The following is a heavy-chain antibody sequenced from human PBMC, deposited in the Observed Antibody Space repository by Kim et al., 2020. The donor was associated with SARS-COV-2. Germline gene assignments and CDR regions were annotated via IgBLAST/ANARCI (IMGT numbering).Heavy chain of an antibody. Sequence: SETLSLTCTVSGGSISSSSYYWGWIRQPPGKGLEWIGSIYYSGSTYYNPSLKSRVTISVDTSKNQFSLKLSSVTAADTAVYYCARLNGDYSDYWGQGTLVTVSS. J-gene: IGHJ4*02. CDR1: GGSISSSSYY. V-gene: IGHV4-39*01. CDR3: ARLNGDYSDY. D-gene: IGHD4-17*01. CDR2: IYYSGST.